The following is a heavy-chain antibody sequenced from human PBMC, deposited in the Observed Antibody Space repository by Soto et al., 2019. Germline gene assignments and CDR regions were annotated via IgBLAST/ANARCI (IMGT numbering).Heavy chain of an antibody. Sequence: ASVNVSCKASGYTFTGDYMHWVRQAAGQGLEWMGWINPNSGGTNYAQKFQGWVTMTRDTSISTAYMELSRLRSDDTAVYYCASSGITGTPPDYYYYGMDVWGQGTTVTVSS. D-gene: IGHD1-20*01. CDR3: ASSGITGTPPDYYYYGMDV. CDR2: INPNSGGT. J-gene: IGHJ6*02. CDR1: GYTFTGDY. V-gene: IGHV1-2*04.